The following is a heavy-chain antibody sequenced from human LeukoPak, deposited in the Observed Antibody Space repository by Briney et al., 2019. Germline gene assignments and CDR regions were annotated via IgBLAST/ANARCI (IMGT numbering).Heavy chain of an antibody. CDR2: IKQDGSEK. D-gene: IGHD3-16*02. CDR3: ARDAYDYVWGSYRPGIMDV. V-gene: IGHV3-7*01. Sequence: GGSLILSCAASGFTFSSYWMSWVRQAPGKGLEWVANIKQDGSEKYYVDSVKGRFTISRDNAENSLYLQMNSLRAEDTAVYYCARDAYDYVWGSYRPGIMDVWGKGTTVTVSS. J-gene: IGHJ6*03. CDR1: GFTFSSYW.